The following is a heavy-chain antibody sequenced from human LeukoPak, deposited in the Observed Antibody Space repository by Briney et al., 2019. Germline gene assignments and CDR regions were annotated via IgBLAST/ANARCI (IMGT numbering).Heavy chain of an antibody. J-gene: IGHJ6*02. V-gene: IGHV1-2*02. CDR1: GYTFTGYY. D-gene: IGHD3-22*01. CDR3: ARDKTYYYDSSGSPGYGMDV. Sequence: ASVKVSCKASGYTFTGYYMHWVRQAPGQGLEWMGWINPNSGGTNYAQNFQGRVTMTRDTSISTAYMELSRLRSDDTAVYYCARDKTYYYDSSGSPGYGMDVWGQGTTVTVSS. CDR2: INPNSGGT.